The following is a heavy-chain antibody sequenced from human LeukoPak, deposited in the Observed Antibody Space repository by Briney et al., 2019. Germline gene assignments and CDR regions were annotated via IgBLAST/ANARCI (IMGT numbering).Heavy chain of an antibody. J-gene: IGHJ4*02. CDR2: IIPIFGTA. V-gene: IGHV1-69*05. D-gene: IGHD3-10*01. CDR1: GGTFSSYA. Sequence: GSSVKVSCKASGGTFSSYAISWVRQAPGQGLEWMGGIIPIFGTANYAQKFQGRVTITTDESTSTAYMELSSLRSEDPAVYYCARQYYYGSGSYYHFDYWGQGTLVTVSS. CDR3: ARQYYYGSGSYYHFDY.